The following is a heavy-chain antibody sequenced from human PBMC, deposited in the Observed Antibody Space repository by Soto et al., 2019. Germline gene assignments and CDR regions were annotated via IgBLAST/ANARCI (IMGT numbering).Heavy chain of an antibody. CDR3: AKKYHYGSGTYLYYFDY. CDR2: INYSGGST. D-gene: IGHD3-10*01. Sequence: EVQLLESGGGLVQPGGSLRLSCAASGFTFSNYAMSWVRQAPGKGLEWVSGINYSGGSTYYADSVKGRFIISRGNSKNTLYLQMNSLRAEGTAIYYCAKKYHYGSGTYLYYFDYWGQGTLVTVSS. CDR1: GFTFSNYA. J-gene: IGHJ4*02. V-gene: IGHV3-23*01.